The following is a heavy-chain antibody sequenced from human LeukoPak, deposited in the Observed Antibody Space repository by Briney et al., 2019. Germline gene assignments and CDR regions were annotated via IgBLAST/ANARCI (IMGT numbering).Heavy chain of an antibody. V-gene: IGHV3-7*01. CDR1: GFTFSSYW. CDR3: ASRHFGGPFDY. D-gene: IGHD4-23*01. Sequence: GGSLRLSCAATGFTFSSYWMSWVRQAPGKGLEWVASIKEDGSEKYYVDSVKGRFTISRDNAKNSLSLQMNSLRADDTAVYYCASRHFGGPFDYWGQGILVTVSS. J-gene: IGHJ4*02. CDR2: IKEDGSEK.